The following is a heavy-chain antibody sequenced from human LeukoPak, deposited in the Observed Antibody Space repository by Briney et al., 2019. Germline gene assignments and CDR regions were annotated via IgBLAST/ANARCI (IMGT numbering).Heavy chain of an antibody. J-gene: IGHJ6*02. CDR3: ARGRYYGMDV. CDR2: VNSDGSST. CDR1: GFTFTSYW. V-gene: IGHV3-74*01. Sequence: RAGGSLRLSCAASGFTFTSYWMHWVRQAPGKGLVWVSRVNSDGSSTTYADSVKGRFTISRDNAKNTLYLQMNSLRAEDTAVYYCARGRYYGMDVWGQGTTVTVSS.